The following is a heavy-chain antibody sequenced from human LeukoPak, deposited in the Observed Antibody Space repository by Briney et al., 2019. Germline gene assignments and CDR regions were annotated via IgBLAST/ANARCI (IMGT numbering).Heavy chain of an antibody. V-gene: IGHV3-23*01. CDR2: INGNGGST. D-gene: IGHD6-19*01. J-gene: IGHJ4*02. Sequence: PGGSLRLSCAVSGFTFSSYGMTWVRQAPGKGLEWVSSINGNGGSTHYADSVKGRFTISRDNSKNTLYLQVNSLRVEDTATYYCARIRSYRTGWYPGGYWGQGTLVTVSP. CDR3: ARIRSYRTGWYPGGY. CDR1: GFTFSSYG.